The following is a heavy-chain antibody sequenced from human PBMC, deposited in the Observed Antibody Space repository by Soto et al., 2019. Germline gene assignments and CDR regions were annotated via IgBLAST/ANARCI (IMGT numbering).Heavy chain of an antibody. CDR1: GGSISRDAYY. V-gene: IGHV4-31*03. CDR3: AVDTTMGGPNWFDP. CDR2: IYYSGST. D-gene: IGHD5-18*01. Sequence: SETLSLTCTVSGGSISRDAYYWSWIRQHPGEGLEWIGYIYYSGSTYYNPSLKSRVSISVDTPRNQFSLKLSSVTAADTAVYYCAVDTTMGGPNWFDPWGQGTLVTVSS. J-gene: IGHJ5*02.